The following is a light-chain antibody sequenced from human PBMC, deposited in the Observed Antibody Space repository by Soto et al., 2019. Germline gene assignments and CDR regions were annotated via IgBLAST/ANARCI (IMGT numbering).Light chain of an antibody. CDR3: QHYDNWPPWT. Sequence: EIVLTQSPGTLSLSPGERATLSCRTSQSVSSSLAWYQQKPGQAPSLLIYDASTRATGIPARFSGSGSGTEFTLIISSLQSEDFAVYYCQHYDNWPPWTFGQGTKVDIK. CDR1: QSVSSS. J-gene: IGKJ1*01. V-gene: IGKV3-15*01. CDR2: DAS.